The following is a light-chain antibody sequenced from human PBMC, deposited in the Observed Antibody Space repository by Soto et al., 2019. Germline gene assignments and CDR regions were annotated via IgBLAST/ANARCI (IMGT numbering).Light chain of an antibody. CDR3: QQYTTWPPDRT. CDR1: QSVSSN. Sequence: EIVMTQSPATLSVSPGERATLSSRASQSVSSNLAWYQQKPGQAPRLLIYGASTRATGIPARFSGSGSGKEFTLTISSLQSEDFAIYFCQQYTTWPPDRTFGQGTKVEIK. J-gene: IGKJ1*01. CDR2: GAS. V-gene: IGKV3-15*01.